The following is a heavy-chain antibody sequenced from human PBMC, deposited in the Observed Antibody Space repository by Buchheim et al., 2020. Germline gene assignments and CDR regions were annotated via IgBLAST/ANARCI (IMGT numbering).Heavy chain of an antibody. D-gene: IGHD3-9*01. CDR2: VNSDGSTK. Sequence: EVHLVESGGGLVQPGESLRLSCAASGFTFSTYWMHWVRQPPGKGLLWVARVNSDGSTKRYADSVRGRFTISRDNAKNTLFLRMDSLTTEDMGVYYCARGGWDYFDSTGYAADDATDVWGQGT. V-gene: IGHV3-74*01. CDR1: GFTFSTYW. J-gene: IGHJ3*01. CDR3: ARGGWDYFDSTGYAADDATDV.